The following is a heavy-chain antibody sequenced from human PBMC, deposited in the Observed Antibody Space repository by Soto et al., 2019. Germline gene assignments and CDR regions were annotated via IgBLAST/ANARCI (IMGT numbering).Heavy chain of an antibody. J-gene: IGHJ3*01. D-gene: IGHD3-22*01. CDR1: VHSFSFYW. Sequence: GESLKISCKASVHSFSFYWIGWARQMRGKGLEWMALMYPDDSDIRYSPSFEAHVTISADKSTSTAFLQWSSLKASDTAMYYCATAYVYEFDNSSYYRDAFDVWGQGPLVTVS. CDR3: ATAYVYEFDNSSYYRDAFDV. V-gene: IGHV5-51*01. CDR2: MYPDDSDI.